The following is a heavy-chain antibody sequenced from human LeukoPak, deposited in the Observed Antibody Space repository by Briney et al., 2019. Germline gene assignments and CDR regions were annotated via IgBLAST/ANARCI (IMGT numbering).Heavy chain of an antibody. D-gene: IGHD2-15*01. J-gene: IGHJ5*02. CDR1: GYTFTSYD. V-gene: IGHV1-8*03. Sequence: GASVKVSCKASGYTFTSYDINWVRQATGQGLEWMGRMNPNSGNTGYAQEFQGRVTITRNTSISTAYMELSSLRSEDTAVYYCARDVGDSWFDPWGQGTLVTVSS. CDR2: MNPNSGNT. CDR3: ARDVGDSWFDP.